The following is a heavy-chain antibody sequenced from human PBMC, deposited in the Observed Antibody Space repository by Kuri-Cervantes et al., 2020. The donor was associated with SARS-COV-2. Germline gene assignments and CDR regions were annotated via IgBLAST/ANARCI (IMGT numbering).Heavy chain of an antibody. J-gene: IGHJ6*02. CDR1: GITFSSYA. CDR3: AKDPEGYYYDSSGYYHYYYYGMDV. Sequence: GESLKISCAASGITFSSYAMSWVRQAPGKGLEWVSAISGSGGSTYYADSVKGRFTISRDNSKNTLYLQMNSLRAEDTAVYYCAKDPEGYYYDSSGYYHYYYYGMDVWGQGTTVTVSS. V-gene: IGHV3-23*01. D-gene: IGHD3-22*01. CDR2: ISGSGGST.